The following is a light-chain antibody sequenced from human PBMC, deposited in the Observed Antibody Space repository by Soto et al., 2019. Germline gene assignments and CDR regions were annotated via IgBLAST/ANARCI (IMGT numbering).Light chain of an antibody. CDR3: SSHAGINHVV. J-gene: IGLJ3*02. Sequence: QSALTQPPSASGSPGQSVTISCTGTSSDGGGYNYVSWYQQHPGKAPKLIIYEVTKRPSGVPDRFSGSKSGNTASLTVSGLQAEDEADYYCSSHAGINHVVFGGGTKVTVL. CDR1: SSDGGGYNY. V-gene: IGLV2-8*01. CDR2: EVT.